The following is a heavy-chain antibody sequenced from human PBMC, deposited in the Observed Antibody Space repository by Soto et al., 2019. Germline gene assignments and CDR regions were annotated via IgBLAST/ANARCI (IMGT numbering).Heavy chain of an antibody. Sequence: QVQLVQSGAEVRKPGASVRVSCKATGYSFTRHDINWLRQAAGQGLEWMGWMNPNSGNAVYAQKFQGRVTMTRNTSITTAYIEVTSLKSEDTAVXFCXXGAYNDYSHWFDPWGQGTLVTVSS. CDR3: XXGAYNDYSHWFDP. CDR1: GYSFTRHD. V-gene: IGHV1-8*01. CDR2: MNPNSGNA. D-gene: IGHD4-4*01. J-gene: IGHJ5*02.